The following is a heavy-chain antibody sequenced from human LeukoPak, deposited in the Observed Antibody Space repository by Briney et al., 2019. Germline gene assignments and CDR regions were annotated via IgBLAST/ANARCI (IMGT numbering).Heavy chain of an antibody. J-gene: IGHJ4*02. Sequence: GGSLRLSCAASGFTFSNAWMSWVRPAPGKGLEWVGRIKSKTDGGTTDYAAPVKGRFTISRDDSKNTLYLQMNSLKTEDTAVYYCTTDLRYYYDSSGYLTLGSFDYWGQGTLVTVSS. CDR1: GFTFSNAW. CDR2: IKSKTDGGTT. D-gene: IGHD3-22*01. V-gene: IGHV3-15*01. CDR3: TTDLRYYYDSSGYLTLGSFDY.